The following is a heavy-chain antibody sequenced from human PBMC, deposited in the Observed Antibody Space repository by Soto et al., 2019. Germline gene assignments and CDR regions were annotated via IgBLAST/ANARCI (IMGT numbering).Heavy chain of an antibody. CDR2: IGTPGDT. D-gene: IGHD3-10*01. CDR3: TRARGGEYFGEQLS. V-gene: IGHV3-13*04. J-gene: IGHJ4*02. CDR1: GFTFSDYD. Sequence: GGSLRLSCAASGFTFSDYDLHWVRQTTAKNLEWVSGIGTPGDTYYTDSVKGRFTISRENAKNSFYLQMNSLTAGDTAVYYCTRARGGEYFGEQLSWGQGILVTVSS.